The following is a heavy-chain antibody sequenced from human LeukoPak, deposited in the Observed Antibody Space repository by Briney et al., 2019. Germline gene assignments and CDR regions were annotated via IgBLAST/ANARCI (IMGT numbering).Heavy chain of an antibody. CDR2: ISYDGRNK. D-gene: IGHD1-1*01. J-gene: IGHJ3*02. V-gene: IGHV3-30*01. Sequence: GGSLRLSCAASGFTFSSYAMHWVRQAPGKGLEWVAVISYDGRNKYYADSVKGRFTISRDNSKNTLYLQMNSLRAEDTAVFYCARTSSGTRDAFDMWGQGTMATVSS. CDR3: ARTSSGTRDAFDM. CDR1: GFTFSSYA.